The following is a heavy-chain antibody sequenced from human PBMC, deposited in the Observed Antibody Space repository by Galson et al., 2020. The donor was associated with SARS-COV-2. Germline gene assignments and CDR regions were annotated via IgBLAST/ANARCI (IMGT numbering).Heavy chain of an antibody. J-gene: IGHJ4*02. CDR2: IRYDGSNK. CDR3: ANSLVDVFDY. V-gene: IGHV3-30*02. Sequence: GGSLRLSCAASGFTFSSYGMYWVRQAPGKGLEWVAFIRYDGSNKYYADSVKGRFTISRDNSKNTLYLQMNSLRAEDTAVYYCANSLVDVFDYWGQGTLVTVSS. CDR1: GFTFSSYG. D-gene: IGHD6-6*01.